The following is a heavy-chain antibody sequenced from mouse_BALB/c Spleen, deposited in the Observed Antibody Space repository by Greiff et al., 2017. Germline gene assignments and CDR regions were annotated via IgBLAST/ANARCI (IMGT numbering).Heavy chain of an antibody. CDR3: ARRYDGYHYAMDY. V-gene: IGHV1-9*01. CDR1: GYTFSSYW. D-gene: IGHD2-3*01. J-gene: IGHJ4*01. Sequence: VQGVESGAELMKPGASVKISCKATGYTFSSYWIEWVKQRPGHGLEWIGEILPGSGSTNYNEKFKGKATFTADTSSNTAYMQLSSLTSEDSAVYYCARRYDGYHYAMDYWGQGTSVTVSS. CDR2: ILPGSGST.